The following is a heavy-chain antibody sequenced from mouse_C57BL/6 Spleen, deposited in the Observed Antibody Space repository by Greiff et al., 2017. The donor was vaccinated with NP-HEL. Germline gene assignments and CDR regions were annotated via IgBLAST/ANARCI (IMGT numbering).Heavy chain of an antibody. J-gene: IGHJ1*03. V-gene: IGHV1-55*01. CDR3: ARVKVLRLPYFDV. Sequence: QVQLQQPGAELVQPGASVKMSCKASGYTFTSYWMTWVKQRPGQGLEWIGVIYPGGGGTTYNEKFKSKATVTVDTSSSTAYMQLSSLTSDDSSVYYCARVKVLRLPYFDVWGTGTTVTVSS. CDR2: IYPGGGGT. CDR1: GYTFTSYW. D-gene: IGHD3-2*02.